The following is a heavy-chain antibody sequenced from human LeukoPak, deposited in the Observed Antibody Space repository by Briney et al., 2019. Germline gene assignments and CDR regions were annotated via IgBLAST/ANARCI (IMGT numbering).Heavy chain of an antibody. CDR3: ARDPDGSYAYYFDY. CDR2: INWNGGST. V-gene: IGHV3-20*04. Sequence: GSLRLSCAASGFTFGDYGMSWVRQAPGKGLEWVSGINWNGGSTGYADSVKGRFTISRDNAKNSLYLQMNSLRAEDTALYYCARDPDGSYAYYFDYWGQGTLVIVSS. J-gene: IGHJ4*02. D-gene: IGHD1-26*01. CDR1: GFTFGDYG.